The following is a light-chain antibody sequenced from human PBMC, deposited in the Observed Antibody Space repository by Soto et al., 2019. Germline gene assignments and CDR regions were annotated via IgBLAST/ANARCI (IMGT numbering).Light chain of an antibody. Sequence: QSALTQGASVSGSPGQSITISCTGTSSDVGGYEYVSWYQQHPGKAPKLIIYNVSYRPSGVSDRFSGSKSGNTASLTISGLQAEDEANYYCSSYTNNNTVVFGGGTKLTVL. CDR3: SSYTNNNTVV. CDR1: SSDVGGYEY. CDR2: NVS. J-gene: IGLJ2*01. V-gene: IGLV2-14*03.